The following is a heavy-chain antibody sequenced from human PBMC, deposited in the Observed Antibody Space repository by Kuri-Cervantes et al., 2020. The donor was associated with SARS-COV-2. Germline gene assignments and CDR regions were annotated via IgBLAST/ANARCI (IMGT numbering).Heavy chain of an antibody. J-gene: IGHJ4*02. CDR2: ISSSSSYI. CDR3: ARDRGEDIVVVVAASAYDY. Sequence: GGSLRLSCAATGFTFSSYSMNWVRQAPGKGLEWVSSISSSSSYIYYADSVKGRFTISRDNAKNSLYPQMNSLRAEDTAVYYCARDRGEDIVVVVAASAYDYWGQGTLVTVSS. D-gene: IGHD2-15*01. CDR1: GFTFSSYS. V-gene: IGHV3-21*01.